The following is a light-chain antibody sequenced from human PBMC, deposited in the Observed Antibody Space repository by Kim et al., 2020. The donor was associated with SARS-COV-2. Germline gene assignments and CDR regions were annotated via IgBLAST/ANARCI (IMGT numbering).Light chain of an antibody. V-gene: IGKV1-5*01. CDR3: QQYNRDSRT. CDR2: EGN. J-gene: IGKJ1*01. CDR1: RGIGYW. Sequence: SLGNTVTLSCRSSRGIGYWLARYQQRPGQAPKLLIYEGNKLQSGVPSRFSGSGSGTQFTLAISSLQPDDFGTYYCQQYNRDSRTFGQGTKVDIK.